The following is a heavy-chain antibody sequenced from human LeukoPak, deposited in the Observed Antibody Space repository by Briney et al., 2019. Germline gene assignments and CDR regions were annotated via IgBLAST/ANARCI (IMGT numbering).Heavy chain of an antibody. CDR3: ARPGGDY. D-gene: IGHD3-16*01. CDR2: INHSGST. V-gene: IGHV4-34*01. Sequence: SETLSLTCAVYGGSFSGYYWSWIRQPPGKGLEWIGEINHSGSTNYNPSLKSRVTISVDTSKNQFSLKLSSVTAADTAVYYCARPGGDYWGQGTLVTVSS. CDR1: GGSFSGYY. J-gene: IGHJ4*02.